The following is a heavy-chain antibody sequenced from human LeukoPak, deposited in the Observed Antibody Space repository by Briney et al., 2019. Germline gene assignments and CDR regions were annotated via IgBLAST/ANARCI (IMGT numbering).Heavy chain of an antibody. Sequence: PGRSLRLSCAASGFTFSSYAMHWVRQAPGKGLEWVAVISYDGSNKYYADSVKGRFTISRDNSKNTLYLQMNSLRAEDTAVYYCARAVAGLSDAFDIRGQGTMVTVPS. CDR2: ISYDGSNK. CDR1: GFTFSSYA. CDR3: ARAVAGLSDAFDI. V-gene: IGHV3-30-3*01. D-gene: IGHD6-19*01. J-gene: IGHJ3*02.